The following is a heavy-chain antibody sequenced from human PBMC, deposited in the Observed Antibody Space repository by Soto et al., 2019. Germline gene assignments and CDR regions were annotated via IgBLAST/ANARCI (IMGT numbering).Heavy chain of an antibody. V-gene: IGHV3-30-3*01. CDR1: GCTFSNYA. CDR2: ISSDGSEK. D-gene: IGHD2-2*02. Sequence: GGSLGRSWAGSGCTFSNYAMQWVRQAPGKGLEWVAVISSDGSEKYYADSVKGRFTITRDNSKNTLYLQMSSLRAEDTAVYYCVKALSARYKSAKAFDVWGQGTMVTVSS. CDR3: VKALSARYKSAKAFDV. J-gene: IGHJ3*01.